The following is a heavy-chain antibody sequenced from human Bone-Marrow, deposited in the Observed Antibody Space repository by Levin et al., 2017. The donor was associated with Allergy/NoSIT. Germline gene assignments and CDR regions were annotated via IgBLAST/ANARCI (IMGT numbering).Heavy chain of an antibody. J-gene: IGHJ4*02. CDR3: ARDYGDPTAYFDY. D-gene: IGHD4-17*01. V-gene: IGHV4-39*01. CDR2: KYDSGSG. CDR1: GGSIRNSDCY. Sequence: SETLSLTCSVSGGSIRNSDCYWGWIRQAPGKGLEWIGSKYDSGSGYYNPYLKSRVTISIDTSKNQFSLKLTSVTAADTAVYYSARDYGDPTAYFDYWGQGPLVTVSS.